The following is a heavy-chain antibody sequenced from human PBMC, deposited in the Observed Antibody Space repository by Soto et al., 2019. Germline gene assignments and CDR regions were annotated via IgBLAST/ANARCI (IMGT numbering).Heavy chain of an antibody. D-gene: IGHD2-15*01. CDR3: ARYSFRCPGGSCYSGYYYYGMDV. J-gene: IGHJ6*02. V-gene: IGHV1-8*01. Sequence: GASVKFSCKASGYTFTSYDINWVRQATGQGLEWMGWMNPNSGNTGYAQKFQGRVTMTRNTSISTAYMELSSLRSEDTAVYYCARYSFRCPGGSCYSGYYYYGMDVWGQGTTVTVSS. CDR2: MNPNSGNT. CDR1: GYTFTSYD.